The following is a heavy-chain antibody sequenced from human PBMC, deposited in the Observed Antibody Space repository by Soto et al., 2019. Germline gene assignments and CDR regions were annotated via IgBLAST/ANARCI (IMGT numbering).Heavy chain of an antibody. D-gene: IGHD6-13*01. Sequence: EVQLVESGGGLVQPGGSLRLSCAASGFTFSSYSMNWVRQAPGKGLEWVSSISSSSSYIYYADSVKGRFTISRDNAKISLYLQMNSLRAEDTAVYYCAGDPGSSSWYEHFDCWGQGTLVTVSS. J-gene: IGHJ4*02. CDR2: ISSSSSYI. V-gene: IGHV3-21*01. CDR1: GFTFSSYS. CDR3: AGDPGSSSWYEHFDC.